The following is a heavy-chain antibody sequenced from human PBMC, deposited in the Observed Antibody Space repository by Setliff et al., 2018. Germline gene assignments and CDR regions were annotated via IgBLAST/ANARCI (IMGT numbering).Heavy chain of an antibody. V-gene: IGHV4-39*02. D-gene: IGHD4-4*01. J-gene: IGHJ5*01. CDR3: AGRDYSGGDS. CDR2: TYYNGDA. CDR1: GGSITSGRYY. Sequence: PSETLSLTCTVSGGSITSGRYYWGWIRQPPGKGLEWIGSTYYNGDAYYNPSLKSRVTISADTSNNSFSLNLFSVTAADTAVYYCAGRDYSGGDSWGHGTLVTVSS.